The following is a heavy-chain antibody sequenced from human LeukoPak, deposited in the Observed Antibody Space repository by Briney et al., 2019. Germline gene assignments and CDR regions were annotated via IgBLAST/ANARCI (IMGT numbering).Heavy chain of an antibody. Sequence: SVKVSCKASGGTFSSYAISWVRQAPGQGLEWMGGIIPIFGTANYAQKFQGRVTITADKSTSTAYMELSSLRSEDTAVYYCARGFDTYSSSWSTDYYYYYMEVWGKGTTVTVSS. J-gene: IGHJ6*03. CDR2: IIPIFGTA. V-gene: IGHV1-69*06. D-gene: IGHD6-13*01. CDR3: ARGFDTYSSSWSTDYYYYYMEV. CDR1: GGTFSSYA.